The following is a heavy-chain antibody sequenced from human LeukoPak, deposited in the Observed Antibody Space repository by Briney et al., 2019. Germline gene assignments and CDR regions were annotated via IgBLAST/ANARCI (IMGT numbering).Heavy chain of an antibody. J-gene: IGHJ4*02. V-gene: IGHV1-46*01. D-gene: IGHD6-6*01. CDR2: INPSGGST. CDR1: GYTFTSYY. CDR3: ARDRKIAARPGYYFDY. Sequence: ASVKVSCKASGYTFTSYYMHWVRQAPGQGLEWMGIINPSGGSTSYAQKFQGRVTITRDMSTSTVYMELSSLRSEDTAVYYCARDRKIAARPGYYFDYWGQGTLVTVSS.